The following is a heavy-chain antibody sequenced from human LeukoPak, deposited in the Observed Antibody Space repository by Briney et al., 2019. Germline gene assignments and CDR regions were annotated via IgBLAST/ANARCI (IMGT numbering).Heavy chain of an antibody. CDR3: ARTQIGYCSGTSCTLYYFDY. CDR2: ITRNGGST. Sequence: GGSLRLPCATSGFTFADYALSWVRQDPGKGPEWVSSITRNGGSTAYAESVKGRFTISRDNARNSLYLQMNSLRAEDTALYYCARTQIGYCSGTSCTLYYFDYWGQGTLVTVSS. J-gene: IGHJ4*02. V-gene: IGHV3-20*04. D-gene: IGHD2-2*01. CDR1: GFTFADYA.